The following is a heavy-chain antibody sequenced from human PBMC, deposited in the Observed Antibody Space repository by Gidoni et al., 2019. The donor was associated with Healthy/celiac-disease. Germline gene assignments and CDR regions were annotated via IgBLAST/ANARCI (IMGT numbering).Heavy chain of an antibody. D-gene: IGHD3-3*01. V-gene: IGHV3-21*01. J-gene: IGHJ6*02. CDR2: ISSSSSYI. CDR1: GFPFSRYS. CDR3: ARDQAIFGVVMSHYYYYYGMDV. Sequence: EVQLVESGGGLVKPGGSLRLSCAASGFPFSRYSMNWVRQAPGKGLEWVSSISSSSSYIYYADSVKGRFTISRDNAKNSLYLQMNSLRAEDTAVYYGARDQAIFGVVMSHYYYYYGMDVWGQGTTVTVSS.